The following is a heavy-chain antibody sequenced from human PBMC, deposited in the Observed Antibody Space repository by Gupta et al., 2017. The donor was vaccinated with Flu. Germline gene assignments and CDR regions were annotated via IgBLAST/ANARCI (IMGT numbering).Heavy chain of an antibody. Sequence: LTGLSMHWVRQAPGKGLEWMGGFDPEDGETIYAQKVQGRVTMTEDTSTDTAYMGLSSLRSEDTAVYYCATDPLVGYSFDYWGQGTLVTVSS. CDR3: ATDPLVGYSFDY. CDR2: FDPEDGET. CDR1: LTGLS. J-gene: IGHJ4*02. V-gene: IGHV1-24*01. D-gene: IGHD2-21*01.